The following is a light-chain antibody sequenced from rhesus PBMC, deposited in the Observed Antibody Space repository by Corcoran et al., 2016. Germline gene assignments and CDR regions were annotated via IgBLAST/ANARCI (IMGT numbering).Light chain of an antibody. Sequence: DVQMTQSPSSLSASVGDRVTITCRASQAITNDLAWYQQRPGKSPKLLIYEASSLQSGIPSRFSGSGSGTDFSLTLSSLQSEDFATYYCQHYHRTPYSFGRGTKVDIK. J-gene: IGKJ2*01. V-gene: IGKV1-33*02. CDR2: EAS. CDR3: QHYHRTPYS. CDR1: QAITND.